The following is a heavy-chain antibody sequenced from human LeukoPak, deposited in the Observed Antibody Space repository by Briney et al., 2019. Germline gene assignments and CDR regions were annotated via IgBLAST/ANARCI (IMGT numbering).Heavy chain of an antibody. Sequence: ASVKVSCKASGYTFTSYGISWVRQAPGQGLEWMGWISAYNGNTNYAQKLQGRVTMTTDTSTTTVDMELRSLRSDDTAVYYCARVDSSGETLFDYWGQGTLVTVSS. CDR1: GYTFTSYG. V-gene: IGHV1-18*01. CDR2: ISAYNGNT. J-gene: IGHJ4*02. D-gene: IGHD3-22*01. CDR3: ARVDSSGETLFDY.